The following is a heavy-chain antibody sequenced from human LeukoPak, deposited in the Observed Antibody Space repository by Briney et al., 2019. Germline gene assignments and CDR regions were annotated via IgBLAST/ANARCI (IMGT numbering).Heavy chain of an antibody. D-gene: IGHD6-13*01. J-gene: IGHJ5*02. CDR3: AGLHFAAAEEFGP. CDR1: GGSINGHW. V-gene: IGHV4-59*08. Sequence: PSETLSLTCTVSGGSINGHWWSWIRQPPGKGLEWIGYIYYSGGTNYNPSLNSRVSISVDTSKNQFSLNLNSVTAADTAVYYCAGLHFAAAEEFGPWDQGTLVTVSS. CDR2: IYYSGGT.